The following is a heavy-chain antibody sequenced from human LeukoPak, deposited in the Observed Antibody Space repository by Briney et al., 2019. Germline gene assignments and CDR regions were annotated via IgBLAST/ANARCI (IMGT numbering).Heavy chain of an antibody. Sequence: SETLSLTCTVSGGSIRSSSYYWGWIRQPPGKGLEWIGSIYYSGSTYYNPSLKSRVTISVDTSKNQFSLKLSSVTAADTAVYYCARVARGGSYSYGYIDYYYYYYMDVWGKGTTVTVSS. CDR1: GGSIRSSSYY. CDR2: IYYSGST. J-gene: IGHJ6*03. D-gene: IGHD5-18*01. V-gene: IGHV4-39*01. CDR3: ARVARGGSYSYGYIDYYYYYYMDV.